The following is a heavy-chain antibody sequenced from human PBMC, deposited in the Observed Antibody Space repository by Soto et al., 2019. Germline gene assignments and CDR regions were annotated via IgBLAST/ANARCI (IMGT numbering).Heavy chain of an antibody. CDR1: GFTVSSNY. CDR2: IYGAGTT. D-gene: IGHD3-22*01. J-gene: IGHJ3*02. CDR3: ARDLLDSFDI. V-gene: IGHV3-53*01. Sequence: EVQLVESGGGLIQPGGSLRLSCAASGFTVSSNYMSWVRQAPGKGLEWVSVIYGAGTTYYIDSVKGRFTISRDNSKNTLYLQMNCLRAEDTAVYYCARDLLDSFDIWGQGTMVTVSS.